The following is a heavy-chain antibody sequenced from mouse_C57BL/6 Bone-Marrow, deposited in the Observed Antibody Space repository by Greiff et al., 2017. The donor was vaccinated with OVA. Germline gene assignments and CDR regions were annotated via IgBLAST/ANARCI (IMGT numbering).Heavy chain of an antibody. CDR2: IDPENGDT. Sequence: EVKLVESGAELVRPGASVKLSCTASGFNIKDDYMHWVKQRPEQGLEWIGWIDPENGDTEYASKFQGKATITADTSSNTAYLQLSSLTSEDTAVYYCIFYDGYLYAMDYWGQGTSVTVSS. CDR1: GFNIKDDY. J-gene: IGHJ4*01. CDR3: IFYDGYLYAMDY. D-gene: IGHD2-3*01. V-gene: IGHV14-4*01.